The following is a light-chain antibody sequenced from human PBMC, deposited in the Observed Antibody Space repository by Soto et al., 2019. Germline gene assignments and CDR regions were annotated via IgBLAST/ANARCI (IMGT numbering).Light chain of an antibody. V-gene: IGKV3-20*01. CDR2: GAS. CDR1: QGVDFSY. CDR3: HQSGRLPYT. J-gene: IGKJ3*01. Sequence: EIVLTQSPGTLSLSPGDRATLSCRASQGVDFSYVAWYQQKPGQTPRLLIYGASSRATGIPDRFSVSGSGTDFSLTISRLEPEDFAVYYCHQSGRLPYTFGPGTKVDFK.